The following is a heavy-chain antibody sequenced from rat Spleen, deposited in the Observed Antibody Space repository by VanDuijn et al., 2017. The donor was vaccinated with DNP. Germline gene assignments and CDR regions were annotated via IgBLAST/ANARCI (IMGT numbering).Heavy chain of an antibody. J-gene: IGHJ4*01. CDR2: INTGSGGT. CDR1: GYTFTSNY. CDR3: AREKFSYYSGEGAMDA. Sequence: QVQLQQSGAELAKPGSSVKISCTASGYTFTSNYIGWIKQTTGQGLEYIGYINTGSGGTNYNEKFKGKATLTVDKSSSTAFMQLSSLTPDDSAVYYCAREKFSYYSGEGAMDAWGQGTSVTVSS. D-gene: IGHD1-1*01. V-gene: IGHV1-43*01.